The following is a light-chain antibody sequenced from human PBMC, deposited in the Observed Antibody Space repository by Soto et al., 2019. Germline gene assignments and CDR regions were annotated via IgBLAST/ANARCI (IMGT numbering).Light chain of an antibody. V-gene: IGLV2-23*01. Sequence: QSALTQPASVSGSPGQSITISCTGTSSDVGTYKSVSWYQRHPGKAPKVIIYEGSKRPSGVSNRFSGSKSANTASLTISGLQVEDEADYYCCSCAGRRVVFGGGTKVTVL. CDR3: CSCAGRRVV. J-gene: IGLJ2*01. CDR2: EGS. CDR1: SSDVGTYKS.